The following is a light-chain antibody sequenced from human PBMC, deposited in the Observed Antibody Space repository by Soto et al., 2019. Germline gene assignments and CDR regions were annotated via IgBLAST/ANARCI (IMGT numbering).Light chain of an antibody. V-gene: IGLV6-57*01. CDR2: ADN. CDR3: QSYDSSNPWV. Sequence: NFMLTQPHSVSESPGKTVTISCTRSSGSIASNYVQWYQQRPGSSPSTVIYADNQRPSGVPDRFSGSIDSSSNSASLTISGLMTEDEADYYCQSYDSSNPWVFGGGTKLTVL. J-gene: IGLJ3*02. CDR1: SGSIASNY.